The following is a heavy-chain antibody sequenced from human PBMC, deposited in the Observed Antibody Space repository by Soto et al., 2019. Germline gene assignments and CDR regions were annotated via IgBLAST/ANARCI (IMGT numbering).Heavy chain of an antibody. V-gene: IGHV3-30*18. CDR1: GFTFSSYG. CDR2: ISYDGSNK. J-gene: IGHJ6*02. CDR3: AKDLIVLVPAAIQGYYYYYGMDV. D-gene: IGHD2-2*02. Sequence: GVSLRLSCAASGFTFSSYGMHWVRQAPGKGLEWVAVISYDGSNKYYADSVKGRFTISRDNSKNTLYLQMNSLRAEDTAVYYCAKDLIVLVPAAIQGYYYYYGMDVWGQGTTVTVSS.